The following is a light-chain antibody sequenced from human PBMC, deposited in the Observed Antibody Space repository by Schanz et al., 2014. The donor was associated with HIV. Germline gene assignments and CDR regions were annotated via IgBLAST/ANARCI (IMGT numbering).Light chain of an antibody. CDR1: TSDIGNHDF. J-gene: IGLJ3*02. V-gene: IGLV2-14*01. Sequence: QSALTQPPSASGSPGQSVTISCTGTTSDIGNHDFVSWYQQHPGKAPKLMIYDVTKRPSGVSNRFSGSKSGNTASLTISGLQAEDEADYYCSSYIGTGTPEVFGGGTKLTVL. CDR3: SSYIGTGTPEV. CDR2: DVT.